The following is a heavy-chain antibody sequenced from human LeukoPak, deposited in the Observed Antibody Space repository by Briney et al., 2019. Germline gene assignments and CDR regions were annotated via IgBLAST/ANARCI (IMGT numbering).Heavy chain of an antibody. D-gene: IGHD3-10*02. J-gene: IGHJ4*02. V-gene: IGHV3-30*18. Sequence: GRSLRLSCAASGFTFSNYGMHWVRQAPGKGLEWVALISYDGSNKNNADSVKGRFTISRDNSKNTLYLQMNSLRPEDTAIYYCAKDGTMSLYGLDSWGQGTLVTVSS. CDR1: GFTFSNYG. CDR2: ISYDGSNK. CDR3: AKDGTMSLYGLDS.